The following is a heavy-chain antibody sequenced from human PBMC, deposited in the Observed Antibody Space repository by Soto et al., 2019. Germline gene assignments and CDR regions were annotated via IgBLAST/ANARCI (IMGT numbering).Heavy chain of an antibody. V-gene: IGHV3-73*02. CDR2: IRIKADSYAT. CDR1: GLTFSGSN. J-gene: IGHJ3*02. Sequence: EVQLVESGGGLVQSGGSLKLSCAVSGLTFSGSNMHWVRQASGKGLEWVGRIRIKADSYATAYAASVNGRFTISRDDSKNTAYLQMHSLKTEDTAVYYCTRGAFDIWGQGTMVTVSS. CDR3: TRGAFDI.